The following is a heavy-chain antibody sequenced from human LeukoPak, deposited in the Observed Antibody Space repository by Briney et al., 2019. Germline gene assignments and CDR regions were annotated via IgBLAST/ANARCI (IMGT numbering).Heavy chain of an antibody. CDR3: ARVEGDYTPNRFDP. D-gene: IGHD4-11*01. J-gene: IGHJ5*02. CDR1: GFTFSSNY. V-gene: IGHV3-53*01. CDR2: AYSGGIT. Sequence: PGGSLRLSCAASGFTFSSNYMSWVHQAPGKGLEWVSVAYSGGITYYLDSVRGRFTVSRDNAKNTLCLQMDSLRAEDTAIYYCARVEGDYTPNRFDPWGQGTLVTVSS.